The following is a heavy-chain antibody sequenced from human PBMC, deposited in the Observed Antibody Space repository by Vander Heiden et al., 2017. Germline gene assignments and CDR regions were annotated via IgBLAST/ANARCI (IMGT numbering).Heavy chain of an antibody. CDR3: ARYTLTTVTTSDAFDI. D-gene: IGHD4-17*01. Sequence: QLQLQESGPGLVKPSETLSLTCTVSGCSISSSSYYWGWIRQPPGKGLGWIGSIYYSGSTYYNPCLKSRVTISVDTSKNQFSLKLSSVTAADTAVYYCARYTLTTVTTSDAFDIWGQGTMVTVSS. CDR1: GCSISSSSYY. V-gene: IGHV4-39*01. CDR2: IYYSGST. J-gene: IGHJ3*02.